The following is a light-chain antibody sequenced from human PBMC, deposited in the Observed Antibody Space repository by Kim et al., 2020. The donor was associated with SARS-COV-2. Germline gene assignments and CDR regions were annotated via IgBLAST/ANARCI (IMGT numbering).Light chain of an antibody. Sequence: SYELTQPPSVSVSPGQTASITCSGDKLGDKYACWYQQKPGQSPVLVIYHDTKRPSGIPERFSGSNSGNTPTLTISGTQAMDEADYYCQAWDSTTVVFGGG. CDR1: KLGDKY. CDR2: HDT. V-gene: IGLV3-1*01. J-gene: IGLJ2*01. CDR3: QAWDSTTVV.